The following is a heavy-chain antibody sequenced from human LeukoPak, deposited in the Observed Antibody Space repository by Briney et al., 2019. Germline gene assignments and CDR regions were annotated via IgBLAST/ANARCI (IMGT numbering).Heavy chain of an antibody. J-gene: IGHJ4*02. V-gene: IGHV3-23*01. CDR1: GGSISSYY. D-gene: IGHD2-2*01. CDR2: ISGSGGST. CDR3: AKDSCSSTSCRGYFDY. Sequence: ETLSLTCTVSGGSISSYYWSWIRQPPGKGLEWVSAISGSGGSTYYADSVKGRFTISRDNSKNTLYLQMNSLRAEDTAVYYCAKDSCSSTSCRGYFDYWGQGTLVTVSS.